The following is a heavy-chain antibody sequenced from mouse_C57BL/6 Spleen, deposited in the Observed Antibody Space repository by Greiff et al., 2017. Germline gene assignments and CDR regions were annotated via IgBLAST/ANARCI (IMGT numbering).Heavy chain of an antibody. Sequence: VQLQQSGPELVKPGASVKISCKASGYSFTSYYIHWVKQRPGQGLEWIGWIYPGSGNTKYNEKFKGKATLTADTSSSTAYMQLSSLTSEDSAVYYCARDYGSFAGFAYWGQGTLVTVSA. J-gene: IGHJ3*01. CDR2: IYPGSGNT. CDR3: ARDYGSFAGFAY. D-gene: IGHD1-1*01. V-gene: IGHV1-66*01. CDR1: GYSFTSYY.